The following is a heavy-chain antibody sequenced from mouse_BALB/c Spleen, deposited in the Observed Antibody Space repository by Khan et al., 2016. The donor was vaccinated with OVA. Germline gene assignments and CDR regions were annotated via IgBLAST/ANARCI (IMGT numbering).Heavy chain of an antibody. V-gene: IGHV2-2*02. D-gene: IGHD1-2*01. CDR2: IWSGGTT. CDR1: GFSLTTYG. CDR3: SRKSVYGGGLDY. Sequence: VQLVESGPGLVQPSQSLSITCTVSGFSLTTYGVHWVRQSPGKGLEWLGVIWSGGTTDYSAAFISRLSITKDNSKSQVFFKMNSLQANDAAIDYCSRKSVYGGGLDYWGQGTMVTVSA. J-gene: IGHJ3*01.